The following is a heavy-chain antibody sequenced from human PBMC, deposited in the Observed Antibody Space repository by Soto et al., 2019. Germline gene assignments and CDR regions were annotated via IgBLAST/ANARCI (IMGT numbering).Heavy chain of an antibody. CDR3: TPGLTNYYIIRDY. CDR1: GLTVTDTW. V-gene: IGHV3-15*07. J-gene: IGHJ4*02. D-gene: IGHD3-9*01. Sequence: EVQLVESGGDLVKPGESLRLACAVSGLTVTDTWMNWVRQAPGKGLEWVGRIKSKADYGTIDYAAPVNGRFIISVDESENTLFLQMNGLKTEDPAVYYCTPGLTNYYIIRDYWGQGTLVSVSS. CDR2: IKSKADYGTI.